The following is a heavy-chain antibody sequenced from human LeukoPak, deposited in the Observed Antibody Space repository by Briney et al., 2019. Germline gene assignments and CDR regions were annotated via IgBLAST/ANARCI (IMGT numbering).Heavy chain of an antibody. CDR3: SRPGVPGIYYVSGSLGD. J-gene: IGHJ4*02. CDR1: GFTFGDYA. Sequence: PGGSLRLSCTASGFTFGDYAMSWVRQAPGKGLEWVGFIRSKAYGGTTEYAASVKGRFTISRDDSKSVAYLQMNSLKIEDTAVYYCSRPGVPGIYYVSGSLGDWGQGTLVTVSS. D-gene: IGHD3-10*01. V-gene: IGHV3-49*04. CDR2: IRSKAYGGTT.